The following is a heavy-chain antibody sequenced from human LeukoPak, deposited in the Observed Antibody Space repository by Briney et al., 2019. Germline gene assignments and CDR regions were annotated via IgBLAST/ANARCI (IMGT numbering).Heavy chain of an antibody. J-gene: IGHJ3*02. V-gene: IGHV4-30-4*01. CDR2: IYYSGST. D-gene: IGHD2-15*01. CDR1: GGSISSGDYY. Sequence: SETLSLTCTVSGGSISSGDYYWSWIRQPPGKGLEWIGYIYYSGSTYYKPSLKSRVTISVDTSKNQFSLKLSSVTAADTAVYYCARVVVDAFDIWGQGTMVTVSS. CDR3: ARVVVDAFDI.